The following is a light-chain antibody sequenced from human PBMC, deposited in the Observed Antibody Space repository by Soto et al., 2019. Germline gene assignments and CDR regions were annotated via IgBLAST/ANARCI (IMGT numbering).Light chain of an antibody. CDR3: QQCNDSPPWT. Sequence: VVLTQSPATLSLSPWERATLSCRASQSIRTSLAWYQQKPGQAPRLVIFDASNRATGVPARFSGSGSGTQFTLTISSLQSEDFAVYYCQQCNDSPPWTFGQGTKVDIK. CDR1: QSIRTS. J-gene: IGKJ1*01. CDR2: DAS. V-gene: IGKV3-11*01.